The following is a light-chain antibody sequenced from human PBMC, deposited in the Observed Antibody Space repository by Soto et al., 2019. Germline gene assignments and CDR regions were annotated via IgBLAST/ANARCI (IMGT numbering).Light chain of an antibody. CDR3: QHYGSSPWT. CDR2: VAS. CDR1: QSVGGSY. Sequence: EIVLTQSPGTLSLSPGERATLSCRASQSVGGSYLAWFQQKPGQAPRLLLYVASTRATGVPDRFSGSGSATDFSLTITRLEPEDFAVYYCQHYGSSPWTFGQGTKVEIK. V-gene: IGKV3-20*01. J-gene: IGKJ1*01.